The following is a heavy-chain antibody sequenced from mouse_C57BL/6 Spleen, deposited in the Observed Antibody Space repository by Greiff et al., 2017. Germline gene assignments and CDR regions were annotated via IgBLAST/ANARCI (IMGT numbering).Heavy chain of an antibody. Sequence: EVQLQQSGPELVKPGASVKIPCKASGYTFTDYNMDWVKQSHGKSLEWIGDINPNNGGTIYNQKFKGKATLTVDKSSSTAYMELRSLTSEDTAVYYCARSIRRADYFDDWGQGTTLTVSS. CDR3: ARSIRRADYFDD. CDR1: GYTFTDYN. D-gene: IGHD2-12*01. CDR2: INPNNGGT. V-gene: IGHV1-18*01. J-gene: IGHJ2*01.